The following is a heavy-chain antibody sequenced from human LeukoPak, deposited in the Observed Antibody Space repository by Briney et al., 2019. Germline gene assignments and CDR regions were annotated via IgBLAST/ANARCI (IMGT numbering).Heavy chain of an antibody. Sequence: GGSLRLSCAASGFTFSSHAMGWVRQAPGKGLEWVSDISGSGGTTYYADSVKGRFTISRDNSKNTLYLQMDRLRAGDTAVYYCARGLEYSYSFFDYWGQGTLVTISS. V-gene: IGHV3-23*01. CDR3: ARGLEYSYSFFDY. CDR1: GFTFSSHA. J-gene: IGHJ4*02. D-gene: IGHD6-6*01. CDR2: ISGSGGTT.